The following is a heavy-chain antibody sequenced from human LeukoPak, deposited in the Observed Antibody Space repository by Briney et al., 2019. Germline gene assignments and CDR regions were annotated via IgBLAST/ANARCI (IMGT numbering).Heavy chain of an antibody. J-gene: IGHJ4*02. CDR3: ARDSDITIFGVAPFDY. CDR1: GFTFSSYS. D-gene: IGHD3-3*01. V-gene: IGHV3-21*01. Sequence: GGSLRLSCAASGFTFSSYSMNWVRQAPGKGLEWVSSISSSSSYIYYADSVKGRFTISRDNAKNSLYPQMNSLRAEDTAVYYCARDSDITIFGVAPFDYWGQGTLVTVSS. CDR2: ISSSSSYI.